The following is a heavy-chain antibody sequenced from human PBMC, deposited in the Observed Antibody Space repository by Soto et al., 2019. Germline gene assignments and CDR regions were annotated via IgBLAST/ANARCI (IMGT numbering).Heavy chain of an antibody. J-gene: IGHJ6*02. D-gene: IGHD2-2*01. CDR3: AREALDIVVVPAAIPSFYYGMDV. CDR1: VFTFSSYS. V-gene: IGHV3-48*02. CDR2: ISSSSSTI. Sequence: PWWSLRLSCSASVFTFSSYSMNWFRQAPGKGLEWVSYISSSSSTIYYADSVKGRFTISRDNAKNSLYLQMNSLRDEDTAVYYCAREALDIVVVPAAIPSFYYGMDVWGQGTTVTVSS.